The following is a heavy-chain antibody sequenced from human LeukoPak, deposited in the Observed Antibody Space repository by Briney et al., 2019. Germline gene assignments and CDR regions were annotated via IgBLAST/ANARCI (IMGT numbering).Heavy chain of an antibody. Sequence: GGSLRLSCAASGFTFSDYYMSWIRQAPGKGLEWVSYISSSGSTIYYADSVKGRFTISRDNAKNSLYLQMNSLRAEDTAVYYCARHLRPGIAAAGTFDYWGQGTLVTVSS. CDR2: ISSSGSTI. D-gene: IGHD6-13*01. CDR1: GFTFSDYY. V-gene: IGHV3-11*04. CDR3: ARHLRPGIAAAGTFDY. J-gene: IGHJ4*02.